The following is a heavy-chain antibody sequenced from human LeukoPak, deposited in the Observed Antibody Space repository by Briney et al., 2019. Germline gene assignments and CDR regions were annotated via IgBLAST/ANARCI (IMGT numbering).Heavy chain of an antibody. J-gene: IGHJ3*02. Sequence: PGGSLRLSCAASGFTFSSYAMSWVRQAPGKGLEWVSAISGSGGSTYYADSVKGRFTISRDNSKNTLYLQMNSLRAEDTALYYCAKDLAGYCGGDCYSAFDIWGQGTMVTVSS. V-gene: IGHV3-23*01. CDR2: ISGSGGST. CDR1: GFTFSSYA. CDR3: AKDLAGYCGGDCYSAFDI. D-gene: IGHD2-21*01.